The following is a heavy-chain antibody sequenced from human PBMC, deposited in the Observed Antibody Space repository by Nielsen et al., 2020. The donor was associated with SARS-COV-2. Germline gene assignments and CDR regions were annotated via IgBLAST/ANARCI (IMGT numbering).Heavy chain of an antibody. D-gene: IGHD2-15*01. Sequence: GESLKISCAASGFTFSSYGMHWVRQAPGKGLEWVAVISYDGSNKYYADSVKGRFTISRDNSKNTLYLQINSLRAEDTAVYYCAKSSSWGNYYYYGMDVWGQGTTVTVSS. CDR3: AKSSSWGNYYYYGMDV. CDR2: ISYDGSNK. V-gene: IGHV3-30*18. CDR1: GFTFSSYG. J-gene: IGHJ6*02.